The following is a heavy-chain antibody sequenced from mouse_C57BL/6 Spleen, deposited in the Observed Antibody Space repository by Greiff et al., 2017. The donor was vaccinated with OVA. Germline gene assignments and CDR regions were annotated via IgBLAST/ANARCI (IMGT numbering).Heavy chain of an antibody. Sequence: QVQLLQPGTELVKPGASVKLSCKASGYTFTSYWMHWVKQRPGQGLEWIGNINPSNGGTNYTEKFKSKATLTVDKSSSTAYMQLSSLTSEDSAVYYWASPPTGADDAMDYWGQGTSVTVSS. J-gene: IGHJ4*01. CDR1: GYTFTSYW. CDR2: INPSNGGT. D-gene: IGHD4-1*02. CDR3: ASPPTGADDAMDY. V-gene: IGHV1-53*01.